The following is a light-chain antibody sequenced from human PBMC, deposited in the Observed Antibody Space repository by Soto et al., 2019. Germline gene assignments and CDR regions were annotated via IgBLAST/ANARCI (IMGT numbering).Light chain of an antibody. CDR2: EGS. V-gene: IGLV2-23*01. CDR1: GSDVGSYKF. J-gene: IGLJ3*02. Sequence: QSVLTQPASVSGSPGQSITISCTGTGSDVGSYKFVSWYQQHPGKAPKLMIYEGSKRPSGVSNRFSGSKSGNTASLTISRLQAEDEADYYCCSYAGSLGVFGGGTKVTVL. CDR3: CSYAGSLGV.